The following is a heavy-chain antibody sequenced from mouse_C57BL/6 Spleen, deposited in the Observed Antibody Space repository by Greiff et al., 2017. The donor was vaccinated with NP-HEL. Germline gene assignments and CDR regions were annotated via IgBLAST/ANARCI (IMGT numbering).Heavy chain of an antibody. J-gene: IGHJ4*01. V-gene: IGHV1-52*01. CDR3: ARSGEQLRLPYAMDY. CDR1: GYTFTSYW. Sequence: QVQLQQPGAELVRPGSSVKLSCKASGYTFTSYWMHWVKQRPIQGLEWIGNIDPSDSETHYNQKFKDKATLTVDKSSSTAYMQLSSLTSEDSAVYYCARSGEQLRLPYAMDYWGQGTSVTVSS. D-gene: IGHD3-2*02. CDR2: IDPSDSET.